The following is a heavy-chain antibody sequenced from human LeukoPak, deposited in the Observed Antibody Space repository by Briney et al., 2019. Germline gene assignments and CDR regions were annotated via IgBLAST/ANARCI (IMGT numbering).Heavy chain of an antibody. CDR1: GYTFTGYY. V-gene: IGHV1-2*02. Sequence: ASVKVSCKASGYTFTGYYMHWVRQAPGQGLEWMGWINPNSGGTNYAQKFQGRVTMTRDTSISTAYMELSRLRSDDTAVYYCARGLTYCSSTSCYLAYWGQGTLVTVSS. D-gene: IGHD2-2*01. J-gene: IGHJ4*02. CDR3: ARGLTYCSSTSCYLAY. CDR2: INPNSGGT.